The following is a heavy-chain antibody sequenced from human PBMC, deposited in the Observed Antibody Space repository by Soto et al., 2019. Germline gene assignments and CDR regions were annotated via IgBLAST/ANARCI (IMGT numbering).Heavy chain of an antibody. Sequence: QVQLVQSGAEVKKPGASVKVSCKASGYTFTTYYMHWVRQAPGQGLEWMGIINPNGGSTTNAKKFQGRVTMTRDTSTSTVYMELSSLRSEDTAVYYCARAGDCSGGICFHENFDYWGQGTLVTVSS. CDR3: ARAGDCSGGICFHENFDY. CDR2: INPNGGST. CDR1: GYTFTTYY. J-gene: IGHJ4*02. V-gene: IGHV1-46*01. D-gene: IGHD2-15*01.